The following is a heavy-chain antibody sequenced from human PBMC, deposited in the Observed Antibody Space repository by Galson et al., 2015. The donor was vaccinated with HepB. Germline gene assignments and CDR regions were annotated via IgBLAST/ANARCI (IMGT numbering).Heavy chain of an antibody. Sequence: LSLTCTVSGASISSSLYYWVWVRQPPERGLEWIGSIYYTGNTYYKSSLKSRVTISADMSKNQFSLKVNSVTAADTAVYYCARAAGDSSTYANDYWGQGALVTVSS. CDR3: ARAAGDSSTYANDY. D-gene: IGHD5-18*01. V-gene: IGHV4-39*07. CDR1: GASISSSLYY. J-gene: IGHJ4*02. CDR2: IYYTGNT.